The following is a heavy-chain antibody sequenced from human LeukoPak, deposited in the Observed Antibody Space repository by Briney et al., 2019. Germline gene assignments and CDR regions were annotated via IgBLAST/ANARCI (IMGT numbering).Heavy chain of an antibody. CDR1: GYTFTGYY. CDR3: ARNVGYYDILTGYYTGYYYYMDV. Sequence: ASVKVSCKASGYTFTGYYMHWVRQAPGQGLEWMGWINPNHGDTNYAQKFQDRVSMTRDTSISTAYMHLSRLRSDDTAVYYCARNVGYYDILTGYYTGYYYYMDVWGKGTTVTVSS. D-gene: IGHD3-9*01. CDR2: INPNHGDT. V-gene: IGHV1-2*02. J-gene: IGHJ6*03.